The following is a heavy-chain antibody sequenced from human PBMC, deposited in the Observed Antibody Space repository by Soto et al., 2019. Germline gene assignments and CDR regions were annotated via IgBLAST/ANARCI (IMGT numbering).Heavy chain of an antibody. CDR2: IMPLFGAP. D-gene: IGHD3-10*01. Sequence: VQLVQSGAEVRKPGSSVKVSCKASGGTFNNDAISWVRQAPGQRLEWMGGIMPLFGAPNYAPDFQGRVTITADESTTTVYMELSRLTSEDTAMFFCAKARGESPMVQDDFFYYWGQGTLVSVAS. J-gene: IGHJ4*02. CDR3: AKARGESPMVQDDFFYY. CDR1: GGTFNNDA. V-gene: IGHV1-69*01.